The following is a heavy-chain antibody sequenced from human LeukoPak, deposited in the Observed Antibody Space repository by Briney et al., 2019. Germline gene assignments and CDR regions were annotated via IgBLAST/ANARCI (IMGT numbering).Heavy chain of an antibody. D-gene: IGHD3-16*01. CDR1: GYTFTSYG. V-gene: IGHV1-18*01. CDR3: ARVRLRLGESILRFFDY. CDR2: ISAYNGNT. Sequence: ASVKVSCKASGYTFTSYGISWVRQAPGQGLEWMGWISAYNGNTNYAQKLQGRVTMTTDTSTSTAYMELRSLRSDDTAVYYCARVRLRLGESILRFFDYWGQGTLVTVSS. J-gene: IGHJ4*02.